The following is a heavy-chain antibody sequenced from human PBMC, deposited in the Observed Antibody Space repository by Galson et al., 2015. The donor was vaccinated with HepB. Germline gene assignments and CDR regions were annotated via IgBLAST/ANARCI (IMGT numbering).Heavy chain of an antibody. V-gene: IGHV3-30-3*01. J-gene: IGHJ3*02. D-gene: IGHD2-2*02. CDR1: GFTFSSYA. CDR3: ARECSTSCYTGSSKVSKVHDAFDI. Sequence: SLRLSCAASGFTFSSYAMHWVRQAPGKGLEWVAVISYDGSNKYYADSVKGRFTISRDNSKNTLYLQMNSLRAEDTAVYYCARECSTSCYTGSSKVSKVHDAFDIWGQGTMVTVSS. CDR2: ISYDGSNK.